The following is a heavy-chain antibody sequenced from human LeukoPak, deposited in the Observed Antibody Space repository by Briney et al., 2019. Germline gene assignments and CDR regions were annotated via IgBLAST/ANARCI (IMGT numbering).Heavy chain of an antibody. J-gene: IGHJ4*02. D-gene: IGHD2-15*01. CDR1: GGSISSYY. CDR2: IYYSGST. CDR3: ARDPRSCSGGSCYSDPGY. Sequence: SETLSLTCTVSGGSISSYYWGWIRQPPGKGLEWIGSIYYSGSTYYNPSLKSRVTISVDTSKNQFSLKLSSVTAADTAVYYCARDPRSCSGGSCYSDPGYWGQGTLVTVSS. V-gene: IGHV4-39*07.